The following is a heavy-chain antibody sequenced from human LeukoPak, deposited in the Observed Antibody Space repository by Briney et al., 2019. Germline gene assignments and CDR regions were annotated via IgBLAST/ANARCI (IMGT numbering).Heavy chain of an antibody. Sequence: ASVKVSCKASGYTFTGYYMHWVRQAPGQRLEWMGWINPNSGGTNYAQKFQGRVTMTRDTSISPAYMELSRLRSDDTAVYYCARDLGTYYYDFDYWGQGTLVTVST. CDR1: GYTFTGYY. D-gene: IGHD3-10*01. V-gene: IGHV1-2*02. J-gene: IGHJ4*02. CDR3: ARDLGTYYYDFDY. CDR2: INPNSGGT.